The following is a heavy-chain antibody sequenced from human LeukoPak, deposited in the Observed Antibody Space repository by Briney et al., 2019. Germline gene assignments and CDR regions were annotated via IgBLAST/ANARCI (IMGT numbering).Heavy chain of an antibody. J-gene: IGHJ4*02. CDR3: ARSQPGRLQLRWAIDY. V-gene: IGHV5-51*01. D-gene: IGHD5-24*01. CDR1: GYSFTSYW. Sequence: PGESLKISCKGSGYSFTSYWIGWVRQMPGKGLEWMGIIYPGDSDTRYSPSFQGQVTISADKSISTAYLQWSSLKASDTAMYYCARSQPGRLQLRWAIDYWGQGTLVTVSS. CDR2: IYPGDSDT.